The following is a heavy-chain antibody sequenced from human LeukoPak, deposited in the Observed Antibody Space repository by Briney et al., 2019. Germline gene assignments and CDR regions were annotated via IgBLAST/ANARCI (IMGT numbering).Heavy chain of an antibody. V-gene: IGHV3-23*01. D-gene: IGHD5-12*01. Sequence: GGSLRLSCAASGFTLSSYAMSWVRQAPGKGLEWVSSVSGSGSHTYYADSVKGRFTISRDNSKNTLYLQMDSLRAEDAAVYYCAKDERGYDCYFDYWGQGALVTVSS. CDR1: GFTLSSYA. CDR2: VSGSGSHT. J-gene: IGHJ4*02. CDR3: AKDERGYDCYFDY.